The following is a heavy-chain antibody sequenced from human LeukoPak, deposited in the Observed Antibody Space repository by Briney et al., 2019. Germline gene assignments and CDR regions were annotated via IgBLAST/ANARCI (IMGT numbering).Heavy chain of an antibody. V-gene: IGHV3-11*01. J-gene: IGHJ4*02. D-gene: IGHD6-19*01. CDR3: ASEDDAPSGWYSN. CDR2: ISSSGSTK. CDR1: RFTFSDYY. Sequence: PGGSLRLSCAASRFTFSDYYMRWIRQAPGKGLEWVSYISSSGSTKYYADSVKGRFTISRDNAKNSLYLQMNSLRAEDTAVYYCASEDDAPSGWYSNWGQGTLVTVSS.